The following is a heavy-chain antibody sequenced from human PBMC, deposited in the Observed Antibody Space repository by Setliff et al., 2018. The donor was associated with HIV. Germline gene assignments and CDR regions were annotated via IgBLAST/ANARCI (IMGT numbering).Heavy chain of an antibody. CDR3: ARLPRGPWRWDY. CDR1: GGSISTYY. D-gene: IGHD5-12*01. Sequence: SETLSLTCTVSGGSISTYYWSWIRQPPGKGLEWIGSIYFTGSSDNNPSLKSRVTISLDTSKIEFSLTLKSVTAADTAIYYCARLPRGPWRWDYWGQGMLVTVSS. J-gene: IGHJ4*02. V-gene: IGHV4-59*08. CDR2: IYFTGSS.